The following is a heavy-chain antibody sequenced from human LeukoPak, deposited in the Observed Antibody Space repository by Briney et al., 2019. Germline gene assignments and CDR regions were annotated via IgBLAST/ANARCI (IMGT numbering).Heavy chain of an antibody. Sequence: PGGSLRLSCAASGNYWMHWVRQAPGKGLEWVSLISWDGGSTYYADSVKGRFTISRDNSKNSLYLQMNSLRTEDTALYYCAKADYYYGMDVWGQGTTVTVSS. CDR2: ISWDGGST. J-gene: IGHJ6*02. V-gene: IGHV3-43*01. CDR3: AKADYYYGMDV. CDR1: GNYW.